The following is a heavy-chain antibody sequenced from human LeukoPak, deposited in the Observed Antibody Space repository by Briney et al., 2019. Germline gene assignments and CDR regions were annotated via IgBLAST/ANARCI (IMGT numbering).Heavy chain of an antibody. Sequence: SETLSLTCTVSGGSISSYYWSWIRQPPGKGLEWIGYIYYSGSTNYNPSLKSRVTISVDTSKNQFSLKLSSVTAADTAVYYCARGRSSVAGTGSYNWFDPWGQGTLVTVSS. CDR3: ARGRSSVAGTGSYNWFDP. CDR1: GGSISSYY. CDR2: IYYSGST. D-gene: IGHD6-19*01. V-gene: IGHV4-59*12. J-gene: IGHJ5*02.